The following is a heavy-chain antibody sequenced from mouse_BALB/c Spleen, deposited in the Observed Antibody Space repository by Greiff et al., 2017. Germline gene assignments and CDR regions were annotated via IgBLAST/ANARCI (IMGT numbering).Heavy chain of an antibody. D-gene: IGHD2-1*01. Sequence: QVQLKQSGPGLVAPSQSLSITCTVSGFSLTGYGVNWVRQPPGKGLEWLGMIWGDGSTDYNSALKSRLSISKDNSKSQVFLKMNSLQTDDTARYYCARYGNYLYFDYWGQGTTLTVSS. J-gene: IGHJ2*01. CDR1: GFSLTGYG. CDR2: IWGDGST. V-gene: IGHV2-6-7*01. CDR3: ARYGNYLYFDY.